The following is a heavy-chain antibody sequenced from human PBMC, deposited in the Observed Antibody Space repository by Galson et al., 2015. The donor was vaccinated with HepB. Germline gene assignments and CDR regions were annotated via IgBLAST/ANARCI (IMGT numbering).Heavy chain of an antibody. Sequence: SLRLSCAASGFTFSSYSMNWVRQAPGKGLEWVSSISSSSSYIYYADSVKGRFTISRDNAKNSLYLQMNSLRAEDTAEYYCARWGIVATNNYYYYGMDVWGQGTTVTVSS. CDR1: GFTFSSYS. V-gene: IGHV3-21*01. CDR2: ISSSSSYI. D-gene: IGHD5-12*01. CDR3: ARWGIVATNNYYYYGMDV. J-gene: IGHJ6*02.